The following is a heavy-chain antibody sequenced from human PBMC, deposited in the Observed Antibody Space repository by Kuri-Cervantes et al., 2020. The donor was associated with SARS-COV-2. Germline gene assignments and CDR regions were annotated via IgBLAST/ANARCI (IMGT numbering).Heavy chain of an antibody. CDR1: GYTFTSYY. CDR2: INPSGGST. V-gene: IGHV1-46*01. J-gene: IGHJ3*02. CDR3: ARAEIVVVVAAGGAFDI. D-gene: IGHD2-15*01. Sequence: ASVQFSCKASGYTFTSYYMHWVRQAPGQGLEWMGIINPSGGSTSYAQKFQGRVTMTRDTSTSTVYMELSSLRSEDTAAYYYARAEIVVVVAAGGAFDIWGQGTMVTVSS.